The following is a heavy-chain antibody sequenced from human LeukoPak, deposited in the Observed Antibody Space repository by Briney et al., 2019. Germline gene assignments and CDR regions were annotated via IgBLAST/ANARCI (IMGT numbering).Heavy chain of an antibody. J-gene: IGHJ4*02. Sequence: SETLSLTCAVYGGSFSDYYWSWIRQPPGKGLEWIGEINHGGSANYNPSLKSRVTISVDTSKNQFSLKLSSVTAADTAVYYCARARGRELTVYPSDYGDSSGVFDYWGQGTLVTVSS. D-gene: IGHD4-17*01. CDR1: GGSFSDYY. CDR2: INHGGSA. CDR3: ARARGRELTVYPSDYGDSSGVFDY. V-gene: IGHV4-34*01.